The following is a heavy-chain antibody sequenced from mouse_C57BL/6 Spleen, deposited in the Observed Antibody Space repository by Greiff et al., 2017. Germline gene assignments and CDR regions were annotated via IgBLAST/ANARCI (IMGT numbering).Heavy chain of an antibody. D-gene: IGHD2-5*01. V-gene: IGHV1-82*01. Sequence: QVQLQQSGPELVKPGASVKISCKASGYAFSSSWLNWVKQRPGKGLEGIGRIYPGDGDTNYNGKFKGKATLTADKSSSTAYMHLSSLTSEDSAVYFCARGSNLFDYWGQGTTLTVSS. J-gene: IGHJ2*01. CDR2: IYPGDGDT. CDR3: ARGSNLFDY. CDR1: GYAFSSSW.